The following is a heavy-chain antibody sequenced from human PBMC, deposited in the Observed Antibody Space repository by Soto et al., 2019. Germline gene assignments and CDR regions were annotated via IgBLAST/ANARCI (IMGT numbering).Heavy chain of an antibody. J-gene: IGHJ6*02. CDR3: ASESTVTKNPYYYGMDV. V-gene: IGHV4-39*01. D-gene: IGHD4-4*01. CDR1: GGSISSSSYY. CDR2: IYYSGST. Sequence: PSETLSLTCTVSGGSISSSSYYWGWIRQPPGKGLEWIGSIYYSGSTYYNPSLKSRVTISVDTSKNQFSLKLSSVTAADTAVYYCASESTVTKNPYYYGMDVWGQGTTVTVSS.